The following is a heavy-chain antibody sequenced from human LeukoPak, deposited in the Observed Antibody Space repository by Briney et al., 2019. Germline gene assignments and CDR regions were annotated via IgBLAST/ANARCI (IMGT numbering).Heavy chain of an antibody. Sequence: GGSLRLSCAVSGFTFSDAWMSWVRQAPGKGLEWVGRIKSKTDGGTTGYAAPVKGRFTISRDDSKNTLYLQMNSLKTEDTAVYYCTTDGGEPEAFDYWGQGTLVTVSS. CDR1: GFTFSDAW. V-gene: IGHV3-15*01. D-gene: IGHD1-14*01. CDR3: TTDGGEPEAFDY. J-gene: IGHJ4*02. CDR2: IKSKTDGGTT.